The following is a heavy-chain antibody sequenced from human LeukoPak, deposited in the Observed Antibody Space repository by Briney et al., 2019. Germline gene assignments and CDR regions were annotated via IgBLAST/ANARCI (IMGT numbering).Heavy chain of an antibody. CDR1: GFTLSSYW. D-gene: IGHD4-23*01. J-gene: IGHJ4*02. CDR3: ARADYGGNLFFDY. CDR2: IKQDGSEI. V-gene: IGHV3-7*04. Sequence: QPGGSLRLSCAASGFTLSSYWMSWVRQAPGKGLEWVANIKQDGSEINYVDSVKGRFTISRDNAKNSMLLQMNSLRAEDTAVYYCARADYGGNLFFDYWGQGALVTVSS.